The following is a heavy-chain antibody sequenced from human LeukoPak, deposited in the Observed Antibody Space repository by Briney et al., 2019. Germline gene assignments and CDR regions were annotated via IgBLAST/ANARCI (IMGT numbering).Heavy chain of an antibody. V-gene: IGHV6-1*01. CDR1: GDSVSSNSAA. CDR2: TYYRSKWNN. CDR3: ARGAGPKQQLTAYYFDY. J-gene: IGHJ4*02. Sequence: SQTLSLTCAISGDSVSSNSAAWNWIRQSPSRGLEWLGRTYYRSKWNNDYAVSVKSRITINPDTSKNQFSLQLNSVTPEDTAVYYCARGAGPKQQLTAYYFDYWGQGTLVTVSS. D-gene: IGHD6-13*01.